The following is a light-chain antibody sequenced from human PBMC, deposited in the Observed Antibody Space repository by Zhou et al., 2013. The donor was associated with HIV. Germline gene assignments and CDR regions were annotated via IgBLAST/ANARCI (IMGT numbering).Light chain of an antibody. V-gene: IGKV3-20*01. J-gene: IGKJ1*01. Sequence: EIVLTQSPGTLSLSPGERATLSCRASQSFSSIHLAWYRQKPGQAPRLLIYDASTRATGIPDRLSGSGSGTDFTLTISRLEPEDFAVYYCQQYDTSPRTFGQGTRV. CDR1: QSFSSIH. CDR2: DAS. CDR3: QQYDTSPRT.